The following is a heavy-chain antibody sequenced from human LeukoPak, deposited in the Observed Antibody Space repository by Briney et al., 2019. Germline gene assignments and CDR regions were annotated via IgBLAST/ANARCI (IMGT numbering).Heavy chain of an antibody. Sequence: GGSLRLSCAASGFTFSSYGMHWVRQAPGKGLEWVAVIWYDGSNKYYADSVKGRFTISRDNSKSTLYLQMNSLRAEDTAVYYCAREGRRQRGLGSDYWGQGTLVTVSS. D-gene: IGHD6-19*01. V-gene: IGHV3-33*01. J-gene: IGHJ4*02. CDR1: GFTFSSYG. CDR2: IWYDGSNK. CDR3: AREGRRQRGLGSDY.